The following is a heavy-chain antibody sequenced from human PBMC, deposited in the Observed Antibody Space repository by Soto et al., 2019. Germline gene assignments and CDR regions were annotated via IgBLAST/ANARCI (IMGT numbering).Heavy chain of an antibody. J-gene: IGHJ4*02. D-gene: IGHD6-13*01. CDR1: GGSISSYY. CDR2: IYYSGST. V-gene: IGHV4-59*08. Sequence: QVQLQESAPGLVKPSETLSLTCTVSGGSISSYYWSWIRLRPGKGLEWIGYIYYSGSTNYNPSLKSRVTISVDTSKNQCSLKLSSVTAADTAVYYCARRYSSSFDYWGQGTLVTVSS. CDR3: ARRYSSSFDY.